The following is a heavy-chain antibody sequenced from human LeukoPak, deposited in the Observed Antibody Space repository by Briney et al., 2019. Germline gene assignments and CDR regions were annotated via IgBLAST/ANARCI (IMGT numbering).Heavy chain of an antibody. CDR2: IDTSGTTT. V-gene: IGHV3-11*01. D-gene: IGHD5/OR15-5a*01. J-gene: IGHJ4*02. CDR3: ASRYRVGF. CDR1: GFTFGNFY. Sequence: GGSLRLSCAASGFTFGNFYMHWIRQAPGKGLECVSYIDTSGTTTYYADSVKGRFTISRDNARNSLYLQMNSLRAEDTAVYYCASRYRVGFWGQGTLVTVSS.